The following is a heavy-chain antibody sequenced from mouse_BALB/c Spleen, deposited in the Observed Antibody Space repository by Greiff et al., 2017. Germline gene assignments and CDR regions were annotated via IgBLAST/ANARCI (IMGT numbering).Heavy chain of an antibody. Sequence: EVKLVESGGGLVQPGGSRKLSCAASGFTFSSFGMHWVRQAPEKGLEWVAYISNGGGSTYYPDTVKGRFTISRDNAKNTLYLQMSSLKSEDTAMYYCARHEDRYGNYWYFDVWGAGTTVTVSS. J-gene: IGHJ1*01. D-gene: IGHD2-14*01. V-gene: IGHV5-12-2*01. CDR2: ISNGGGST. CDR1: GFTFSSFG. CDR3: ARHEDRYGNYWYFDV.